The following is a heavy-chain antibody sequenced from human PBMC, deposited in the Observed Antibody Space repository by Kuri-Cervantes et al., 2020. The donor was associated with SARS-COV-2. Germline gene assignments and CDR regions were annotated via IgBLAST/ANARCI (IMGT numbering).Heavy chain of an antibody. CDR1: GITFSSYW. CDR2: IKQDGSET. CDR3: ARGAHYYDSSSYPEWFDP. V-gene: IGHV3-7*01. Sequence: GESLKISCAGSGITFSSYWMNWVRQAPGKGLEWVANIKQDGSETYYVDSVKGRFTISRDNAKNSLFLQMNSLRAEDTAVYYCARGAHYYDSSSYPEWFDPWGQGTLVTVSS. D-gene: IGHD3-22*01. J-gene: IGHJ5*02.